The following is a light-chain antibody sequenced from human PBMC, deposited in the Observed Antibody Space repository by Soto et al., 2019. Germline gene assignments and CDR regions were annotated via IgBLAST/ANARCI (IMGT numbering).Light chain of an antibody. V-gene: IGKV3-11*01. Sequence: DIELTQSPSTLSLSPGERATISCRASQSVSNFLAWFQQKPGRAPRLLIYDASSRTTGIPSRFSGSGSGTEFTLTIRSLEREDFAVYYWQDYGSSPEAFGQGTRLEIK. CDR2: DAS. CDR3: QDYGSSPEA. J-gene: IGKJ5*01. CDR1: QSVSNF.